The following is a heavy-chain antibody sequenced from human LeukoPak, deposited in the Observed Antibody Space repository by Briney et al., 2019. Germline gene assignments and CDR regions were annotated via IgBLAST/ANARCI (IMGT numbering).Heavy chain of an antibody. CDR1: GLTFSNAW. CDR3: ARLDFWSGPIDY. V-gene: IGHV3-15*01. J-gene: IGHJ4*02. Sequence: GGSLRLSCAASGLTFSNAWMSWVRQAAGRGLEWVGRIKSKADGGTTDYVTPVKGRFTISRDDSKNTLYLQMKSLKTEDTAVYHCARLDFWSGPIDYWGQGTLVTVSS. D-gene: IGHD3-3*01. CDR2: IKSKADGGTT.